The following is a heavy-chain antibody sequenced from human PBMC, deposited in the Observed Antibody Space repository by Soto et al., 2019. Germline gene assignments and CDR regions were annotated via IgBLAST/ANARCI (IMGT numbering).Heavy chain of an antibody. V-gene: IGHV1-2*02. J-gene: IGHJ6*02. CDR2: INPNSGGT. CDR1: GYTFSGYY. CDR3: ARSLTEGYCTITGCYTRPLYGMDV. Sequence: QEQLVQSGAEVKKPGASVKVSCKASGYTFSGYYIHWLRQAPGQGLEWMGWINPNSGGTNYAQKFQGRVTVTRETPTSTAYMELSRLTSDDTAVYYCARSLTEGYCTITGCYTRPLYGMDVWGQGTTVTVFS. D-gene: IGHD2-2*02.